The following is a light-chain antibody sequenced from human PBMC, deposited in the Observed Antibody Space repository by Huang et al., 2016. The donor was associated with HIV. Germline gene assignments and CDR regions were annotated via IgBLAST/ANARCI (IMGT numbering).Light chain of an antibody. CDR2: GAS. V-gene: IGKV3-15*01. CDR3: QQYNNWPPLT. Sequence: EIVMTQSPATLSVSPGERATLSCRASQSVSSNLAWYQQKPGQAPRLLIYGASTRATGGPARFSGSGSGTEFTLTISSLQSEEFAVYYCQQYNNWPPLTFGGGTNVEIK. J-gene: IGKJ4*01. CDR1: QSVSSN.